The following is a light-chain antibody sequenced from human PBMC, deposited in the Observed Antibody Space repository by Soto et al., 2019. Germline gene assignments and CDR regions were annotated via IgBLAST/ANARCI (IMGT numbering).Light chain of an antibody. J-gene: IGKJ4*01. CDR2: DAS. CDR1: QSIRSER. Sequence: EIVLTQSPDTLSLSPGERATLSCRASQSIRSERLAWYQQKPGQAPRLVIFDASNRATGVPARFSGSRSGAEFTLTISSLQSEDFAVYYCQHYVTWPLTFGGGTKVE. V-gene: IGKV3-15*01. CDR3: QHYVTWPLT.